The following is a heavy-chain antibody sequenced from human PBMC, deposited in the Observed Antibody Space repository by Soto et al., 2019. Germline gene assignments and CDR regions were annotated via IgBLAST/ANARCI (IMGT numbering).Heavy chain of an antibody. CDR2: IYYSGST. CDR3: ARDRGRYCSGGSCLFDP. D-gene: IGHD2-15*01. J-gene: IGHJ5*02. Sequence: QVQLQESGPGLVKPSQTLSLTCTVSGGSISSGDYYWSWIRQPPGKGLEGIGYIYYSGSTYYNPSLKSRVTISVDTSKSQFSLKLSSVTAADTAVYYCARDRGRYCSGGSCLFDPWGQGTLVTVSS. V-gene: IGHV4-30-4*01. CDR1: GGSISSGDYY.